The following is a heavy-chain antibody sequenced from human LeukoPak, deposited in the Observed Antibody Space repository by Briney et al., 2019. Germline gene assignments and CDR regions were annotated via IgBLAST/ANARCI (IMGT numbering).Heavy chain of an antibody. CDR1: GGSISSYY. V-gene: IGHV4-59*01. CDR3: ARGNKGSSWSYYYYGMDV. Sequence: SETLSLTCTVSGGSISSYYWSWIRQPPGKGLEWIGYIYYSGSTNYNPSLKSRVTKSVDTSKNQFSLKLSSVTAADTAVYYCARGNKGSSWSYYYYGMDVWGQGTTVTVSS. D-gene: IGHD6-13*01. CDR2: IYYSGST. J-gene: IGHJ6*02.